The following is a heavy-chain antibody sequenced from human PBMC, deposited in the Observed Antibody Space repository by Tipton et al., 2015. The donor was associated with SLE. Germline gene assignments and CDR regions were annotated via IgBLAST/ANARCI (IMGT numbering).Heavy chain of an antibody. V-gene: IGHV3-7*01. Sequence: SLRLSCAASGFTFSSYWMSWVRQAPGKGLEWVANIKQDGSEKYYVDSVKGRFTISRDNAKNSLYLQMNSLRAEDTAVYCCARVEQQLVLAEYFQHWGQGTLVTVSS. D-gene: IGHD6-13*01. J-gene: IGHJ1*01. CDR2: IKQDGSEK. CDR3: ARVEQQLVLAEYFQH. CDR1: GFTFSSYW.